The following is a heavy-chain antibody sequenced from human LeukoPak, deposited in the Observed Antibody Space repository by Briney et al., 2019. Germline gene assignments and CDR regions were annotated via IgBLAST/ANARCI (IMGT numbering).Heavy chain of an antibody. Sequence: SVKVSFTASAGTFTSNAISWMRHGQAQGLEWKGVIILIFGTANYAQKFQGRVTITTDESTSTDYMELCSLRSEDTAVYYCAGVTYLGWLNYDYYYMDVWGKGTTVTVSS. V-gene: IGHV1-69*05. D-gene: IGHD3-9*01. CDR1: AGTFTSNA. J-gene: IGHJ6*03. CDR3: AGVTYLGWLNYDYYYMDV. CDR2: IILIFGTA.